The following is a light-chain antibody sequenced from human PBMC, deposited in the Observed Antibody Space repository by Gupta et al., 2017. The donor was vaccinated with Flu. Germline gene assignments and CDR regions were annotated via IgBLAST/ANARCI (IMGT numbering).Light chain of an antibody. CDR1: SDIGGYNY. CDR3: SSYTSTASFVL. CDR2: DVR. Sequence: SDIGGYNYVSWYQQYPGKAPKLIIYDVRDRPSGVSSRFSGSKSGNTASLTISGLQAEDEAYYYCSSYTSTASFVLFGVGTKLTVL. V-gene: IGLV2-14*04. J-gene: IGLJ3*02.